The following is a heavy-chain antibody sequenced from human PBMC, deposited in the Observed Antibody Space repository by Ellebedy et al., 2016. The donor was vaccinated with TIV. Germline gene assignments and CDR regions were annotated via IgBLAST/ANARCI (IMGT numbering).Heavy chain of an antibody. V-gene: IGHV4-34*01. Sequence: SETLSLTCAVYGGSFSGYYWNWIRQPPGKGLEWIGEITHSGSTNYNPSLKSRVTISVDTSKNQLSLKLSSVTAADTAVYYCARGGYCSSTSCQGFRYGSRWGQGTLVTVSS. CDR1: GGSFSGYY. CDR2: ITHSGST. J-gene: IGHJ4*02. CDR3: ARGGYCSSTSCQGFRYGSR. D-gene: IGHD2-2*01.